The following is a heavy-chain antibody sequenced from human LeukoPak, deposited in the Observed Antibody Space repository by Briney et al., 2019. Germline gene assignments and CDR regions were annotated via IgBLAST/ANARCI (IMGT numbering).Heavy chain of an antibody. CDR3: VMSGSGSSDAFDI. D-gene: IGHD3-10*01. CDR1: GFTFSSYA. J-gene: IGHJ3*02. Sequence: GGSLRLSCSASGFTFSSYAMHWVRQAPGKGLEYVSAISSNGGSTYYADSVKGRFTISRDNSKNTLYLQMSSLRAEDTAVYYCVMSGSGSSDAFDIWGQGTMVTVSS. V-gene: IGHV3-64D*06. CDR2: ISSNGGST.